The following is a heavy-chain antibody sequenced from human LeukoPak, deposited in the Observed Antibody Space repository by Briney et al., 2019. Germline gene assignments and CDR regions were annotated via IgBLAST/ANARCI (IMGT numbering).Heavy chain of an antibody. CDR2: MNPNSGNT. CDR1: GYTFTSYD. CDR3: ARDGSGYEYYYYMDV. V-gene: IGHV1-8*01. D-gene: IGHD5-12*01. Sequence: ASVKVSCKASGYTFTSYDINWVRQATGQGLEWMGWMNPNSGNTGYAQKFQGRVTMTRNTSISTAYMELSSLRSEDTAVYYCARDGSGYEYYYYMDVWGKGTTVTISS. J-gene: IGHJ6*03.